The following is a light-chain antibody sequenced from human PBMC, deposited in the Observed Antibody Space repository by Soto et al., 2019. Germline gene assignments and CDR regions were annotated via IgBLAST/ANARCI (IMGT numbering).Light chain of an antibody. Sequence: DIQVTQSPPTLSASVGDRVTITCRASQSIRNYLAWYQQMPGKAPKLLIYGAYNLQSGVPSRFSGSGSGTEFTLTVSSLQPDDFATYFCQHHNSYSQTFGQGTK. CDR3: QHHNSYSQT. CDR1: QSIRNY. CDR2: GAY. J-gene: IGKJ1*01. V-gene: IGKV1-5*01.